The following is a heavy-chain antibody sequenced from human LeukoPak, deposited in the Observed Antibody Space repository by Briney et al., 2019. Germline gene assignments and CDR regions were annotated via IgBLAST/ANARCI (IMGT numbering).Heavy chain of an antibody. Sequence: PGGSLRLPCAASGFTFNDYAMHWVRQVPGKGLEWVSLINWSGVSTYYADSVEGRFTISRDNNKDSLFLQMSSLRPEDTALYYCAKDSDSSGFFEPPDFWGQGTLVTVSS. J-gene: IGHJ4*02. D-gene: IGHD3-22*01. CDR2: INWSGVST. CDR1: GFTFNDYA. V-gene: IGHV3-43D*03. CDR3: AKDSDSSGFFEPPDF.